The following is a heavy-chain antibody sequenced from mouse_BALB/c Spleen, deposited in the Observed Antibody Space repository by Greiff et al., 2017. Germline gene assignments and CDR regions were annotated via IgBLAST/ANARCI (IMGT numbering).Heavy chain of an antibody. CDR3: ARLGHTGFDY. V-gene: IGHV1-55*01. CDR2: IYPGSGST. Sequence: VQLQQPGAELVKPGTSVKLSCKASGYNFTSYWINWVKLRPGQGLEWIGDIYPGSGSTNYNEKFKSKATLTVDTSSSTAYMQLSSLASEDSALYYCARLGHTGFDYWGQGTTLTVSS. J-gene: IGHJ2*01. CDR1: GYNFTSYW. D-gene: IGHD3-1*01.